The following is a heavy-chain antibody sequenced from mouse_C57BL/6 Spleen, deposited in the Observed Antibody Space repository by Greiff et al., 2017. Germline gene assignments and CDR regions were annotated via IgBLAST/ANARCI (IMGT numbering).Heavy chain of an antibody. CDR2: ISDGGSYT. V-gene: IGHV5-4*01. D-gene: IGHD2-1*01. CDR1: GFTFSSYA. CDR3: AREDGNAFAY. J-gene: IGHJ3*01. Sequence: EVKLMESGGGLVKPGGSLKLSCAASGFTFSSYAMSWVRQTPEKRLEWVATISDGGSYTYYPDNVKGRFTISRDNAKNNLYLQMSHLKSEDTAMYYCAREDGNAFAYWGQGTLVTVSA.